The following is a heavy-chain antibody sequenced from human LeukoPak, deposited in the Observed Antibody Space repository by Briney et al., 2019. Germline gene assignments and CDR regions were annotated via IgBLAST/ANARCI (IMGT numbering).Heavy chain of an antibody. Sequence: GGSLRLSCAASGFTFTRFNMNWVRQAPGKGLELVSSITTSGTYIYYADSVKGRFTISRDNAKNSLYLQMNSLRAEDTAVYYCATSLASARAAGYYFDYWGQGTLVTVSS. CDR3: ATSLASARAAGYYFDY. D-gene: IGHD6-6*01. V-gene: IGHV3-21*06. J-gene: IGHJ4*02. CDR2: ITTSGTYI. CDR1: GFTFTRFN.